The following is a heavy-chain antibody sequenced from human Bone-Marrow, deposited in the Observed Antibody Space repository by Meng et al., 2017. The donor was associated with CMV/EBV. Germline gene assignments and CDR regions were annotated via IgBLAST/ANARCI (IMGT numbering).Heavy chain of an antibody. D-gene: IGHD1-26*01. V-gene: IGHV3-23*01. CDR1: GFTFINYA. CDR3: AIHATAAGARLDY. J-gene: IGHJ4*02. CDR2: IGHKGDST. Sequence: GESLKISCVASGFTFINYAMSWVRQAPGRGLEWVSAIGHKGDSTYYADSVKGRFTISRDNSKNTLYLQMNSLRAEDTAVYYCAIHATAAGARLDYWGQGTLVTVSS.